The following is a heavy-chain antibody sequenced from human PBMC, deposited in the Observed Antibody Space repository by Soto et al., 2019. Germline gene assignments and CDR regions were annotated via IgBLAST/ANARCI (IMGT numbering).Heavy chain of an antibody. CDR1: GYTFTGYY. CDR2: INPNSGGT. CDR3: ARGLSSNPLPPERITMVRGVMQPFDY. Sequence: GASVKVSCKASGYTFTGYYMHWVRQAPGQGLEWMGWINPNSGGTNYAQKFQGWVTMTRDTSISTAYMELSRLRSDDTAVYYCARGLSSNPLPPERITMVRGVMQPFDYWGQGTLVTSPQ. V-gene: IGHV1-2*04. J-gene: IGHJ4*02. D-gene: IGHD3-10*01.